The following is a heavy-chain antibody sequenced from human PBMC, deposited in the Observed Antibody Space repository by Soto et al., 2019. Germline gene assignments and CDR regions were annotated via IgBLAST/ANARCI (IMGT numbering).Heavy chain of an antibody. J-gene: IGHJ4*02. CDR2: ISAYNGYT. CDR3: ARDEDSATTPEVDY. CDR1: GYTFNNYG. V-gene: IGHV1-18*01. D-gene: IGHD1-1*01. Sequence: QVQLVQSGAEVKKPGASVKVSCKASGYTFNNYGINWMRQAPGQGLEWVGWISAYNGYTNYAQKLQGRVNMTTDTSTSTAYRELRSLRADDTAVYYCARDEDSATTPEVDYWGQGTLVTVSS.